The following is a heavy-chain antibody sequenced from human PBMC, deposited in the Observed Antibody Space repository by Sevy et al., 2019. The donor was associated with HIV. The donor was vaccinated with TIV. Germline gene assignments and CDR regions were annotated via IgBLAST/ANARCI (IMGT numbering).Heavy chain of an antibody. V-gene: IGHV3-15*01. D-gene: IGHD1-1*01. CDR1: GFTFSNAW. CDR2: IKSKTDGGPK. Sequence: GGSLRLSCAASGFTFSNAWMSWVRQAPGKGLEWVARIKSKTDGGPKDNAATVKVRFTNSKDDSKNTLYLQMNSLKTENTAVYYCTTDIISNWNFDYWGQGTLVTVSS. CDR3: TTDIISNWNFDY. J-gene: IGHJ4*02.